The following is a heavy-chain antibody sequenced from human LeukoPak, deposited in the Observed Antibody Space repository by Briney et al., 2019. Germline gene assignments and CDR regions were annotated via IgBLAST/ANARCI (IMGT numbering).Heavy chain of an antibody. J-gene: IGHJ4*02. CDR2: ITNTGGVT. Sequence: GGSLRLSCAASGFTFSTYAMSWVRQAPGKGLEWVSGITNTGGVTLYADSVKGRLTVSRDNSKNTLYLHMNSLRADDTAVYYCAKLSREGGYCSGSTCYTFDYWGQGTLVTVSS. V-gene: IGHV3-23*05. D-gene: IGHD2-15*01. CDR1: GFTFSTYA. CDR3: AKLSREGGYCSGSTCYTFDY.